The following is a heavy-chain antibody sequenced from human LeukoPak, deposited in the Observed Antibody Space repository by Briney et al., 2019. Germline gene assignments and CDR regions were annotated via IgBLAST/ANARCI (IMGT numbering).Heavy chain of an antibody. D-gene: IGHD3-22*01. CDR3: ARVGGYYFDY. CDR2: ISSSSSYI. Sequence: GGSLRPSCAASGFTFSSYSLNWVRQAPGKGLEWVSSISSSSSYIYYADSVKGRFTISRDNAKNSLYLQMNSLRAEDTAVYYCARVGGYYFDYWGQGTLVTVSS. J-gene: IGHJ4*02. V-gene: IGHV3-21*01. CDR1: GFTFSSYS.